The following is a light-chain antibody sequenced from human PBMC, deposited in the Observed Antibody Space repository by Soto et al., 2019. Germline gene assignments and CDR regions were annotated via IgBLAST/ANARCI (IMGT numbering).Light chain of an antibody. CDR2: DAS. Sequence: AIQLTQSPSSLSASVGDRVTITCRASQGISSALAWYQQKPGKDPKLLIYDASSLESWVPSRFSGSESGTDFTLTINSLQPEDFATYYCQQFNSYPITFGQGTRLEIK. CDR1: QGISSA. CDR3: QQFNSYPIT. V-gene: IGKV1-13*02. J-gene: IGKJ5*01.